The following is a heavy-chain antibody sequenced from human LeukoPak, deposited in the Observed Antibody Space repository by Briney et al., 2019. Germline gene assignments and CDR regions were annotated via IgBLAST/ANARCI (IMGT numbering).Heavy chain of an antibody. V-gene: IGHV4-59*01. CDR3: ARALRGYSYGSGYFDY. CDR1: GGSISSYY. D-gene: IGHD5-18*01. Sequence: PSETLSLTCTVSGGSISSYYWSWIRQPPGKGLEWIGYIYYSGSTNHNPSLKSRVTISVDTSKNQFSLKLSSVTAADTAVYYCARALRGYSYGSGYFDYWGQGTLVTVSS. J-gene: IGHJ4*02. CDR2: IYYSGST.